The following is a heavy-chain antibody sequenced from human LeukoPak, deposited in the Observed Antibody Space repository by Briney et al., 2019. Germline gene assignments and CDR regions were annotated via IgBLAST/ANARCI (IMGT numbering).Heavy chain of an antibody. J-gene: IGHJ5*02. V-gene: IGHV4-34*01. Sequence: SETLSLTCAVYGDSFSDYYWSWIRQPPGKGLEWIGDINHIGSTNYNPSLKSRVTISVDTSKNQFSLKMSSVTAADTAVYYCARGLYYDILPGYSRYWWFDPWGQGTLVTVSS. CDR2: INHIGST. CDR1: GDSFSDYY. CDR3: ARGLYYDILPGYSRYWWFDP. D-gene: IGHD3-9*01.